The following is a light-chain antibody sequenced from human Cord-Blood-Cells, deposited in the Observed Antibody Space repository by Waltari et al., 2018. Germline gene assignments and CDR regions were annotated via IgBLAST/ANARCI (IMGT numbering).Light chain of an antibody. CDR3: QQYGSSST. Sequence: ELVLTQSPGPLSLSPGERATLSCRASQSVSSSDLAWYQQKPGQAPRPLIYGASSRATSIPDRCSGSGSGTDFTLTISRLEPEDFAVYYCQQYGSSSTFGGGTKVEIK. V-gene: IGKV3-20*01. CDR1: QSVSSSD. CDR2: GAS. J-gene: IGKJ4*01.